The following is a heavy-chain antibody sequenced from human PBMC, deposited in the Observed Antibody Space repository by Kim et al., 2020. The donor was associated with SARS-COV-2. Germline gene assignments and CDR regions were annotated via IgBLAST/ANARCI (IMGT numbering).Heavy chain of an antibody. D-gene: IGHD2-15*01. CDR1: GFIFSNHW. V-gene: IGHV3-74*01. Sequence: GGSLRLSCAASGFIFSNHWMQWVRQAPGKGLMWVSRIKSDGSSTSYADSVKGRFTISRDNAQNTLYLQMNSLRGEDTAIYYCTRGRSKSGNALDIWGQGTMVTVSS. CDR2: IKSDGSST. CDR3: TRGRSKSGNALDI. J-gene: IGHJ3*02.